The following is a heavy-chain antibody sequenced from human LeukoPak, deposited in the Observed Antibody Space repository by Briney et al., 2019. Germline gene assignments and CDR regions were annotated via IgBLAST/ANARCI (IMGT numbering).Heavy chain of an antibody. D-gene: IGHD6-6*01. CDR2: IYYSGST. CDR1: GGSISNSISF. CDR3: ARSYSRSFIPNWFDP. J-gene: IGHJ5*02. Sequence: KPSETLSLTCTVSGGSISNSISFWGWIRQPPGKGLEWIGTIYYSGSTYYNPSLKSRVTISVDTSKTQFSLKLSSVTATDTAVYYCARSYSRSFIPNWFDPWGQGTLVTVSS. V-gene: IGHV4-39*01.